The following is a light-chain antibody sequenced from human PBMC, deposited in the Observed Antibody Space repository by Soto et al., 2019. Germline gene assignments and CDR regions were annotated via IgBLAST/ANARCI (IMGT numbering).Light chain of an antibody. CDR3: SSYKTVSTYV. J-gene: IGLJ1*01. CDR1: SSDVGGYNY. V-gene: IGLV2-14*01. Sequence: QSALTQPASVSGSPGQSITISCTGTSSDVGGYNYVSWYQQHPGKAPKLMIYDVRNRPSGVSNRFSGSKSVNTASLTISGLLAGAEADYYCSSYKTVSTYVFGTGTKLTVL. CDR2: DVR.